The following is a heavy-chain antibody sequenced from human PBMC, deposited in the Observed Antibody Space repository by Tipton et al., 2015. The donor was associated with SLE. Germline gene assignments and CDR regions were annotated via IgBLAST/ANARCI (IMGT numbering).Heavy chain of an antibody. CDR3: ARLHGYSYGLNWFDP. CDR2: INTHSGHT. CDR1: GYIFVSFG. V-gene: IGHV1-18*01. J-gene: IGHJ5*02. D-gene: IGHD5-18*01. Sequence: QLVQSGAEVKKPGTSVKVSCKASGYIFVSFGITWVRQAPGQGLEWMGWINTHSGHTNYAQKFQGRVTMTADTSTSTVYLELGSLRSDDTAVYYCARLHGYSYGLNWFDPWGQGTLISVSS.